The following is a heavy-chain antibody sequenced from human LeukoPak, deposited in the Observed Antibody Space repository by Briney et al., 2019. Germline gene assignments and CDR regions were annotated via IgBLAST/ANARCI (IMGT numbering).Heavy chain of an antibody. CDR1: GYSISSGYY. J-gene: IGHJ4*02. D-gene: IGHD3-16*01. CDR2: IYHSGST. Sequence: PSETLSLTCTVSGYSISSGYYWGWIRQPPGKGLKWIGSIYHSGSTYYNPSLKSRVTISVDTSKNQFSLKLSSVTAADTAVYYCARDSRPNRGEFDDWGQGTLVTVSS. V-gene: IGHV4-38-2*02. CDR3: ARDSRPNRGEFDD.